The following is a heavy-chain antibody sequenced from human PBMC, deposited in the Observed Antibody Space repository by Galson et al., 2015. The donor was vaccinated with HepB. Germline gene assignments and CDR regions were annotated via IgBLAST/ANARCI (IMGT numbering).Heavy chain of an antibody. V-gene: IGHV3-15*01. D-gene: IGHD3-3*01. Sequence: LRLSCAASGFTFSNAWMSWVRQAPGKGLEWVGRIKSKTDGRTTDYAAPVKGRFTISRDDSKNTLYLQMNSLKTEDTAVYYCTGVAMGYWGQGTLVTVSS. CDR1: GFTFSNAW. CDR2: IKSKTDGRTT. J-gene: IGHJ4*02. CDR3: TGVAMGY.